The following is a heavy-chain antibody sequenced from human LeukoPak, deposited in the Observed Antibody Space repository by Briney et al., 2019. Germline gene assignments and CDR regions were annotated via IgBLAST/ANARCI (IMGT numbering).Heavy chain of an antibody. CDR2: ISYDGSNK. CDR1: GFTFSSYG. V-gene: IGHV3-30*18. D-gene: IGHD3-16*01. J-gene: IGHJ6*02. Sequence: GRSLRLSCAASGFTFSSYGMHWVRQAPGKGLEWVAVISYDGSNKYYADSVKGRFTISRDNSKNTLYLQMNGLRAEDTAVYYCAKDLTHYDYVWGSPGDGMDVWGQGTTVTVSS. CDR3: AKDLTHYDYVWGSPGDGMDV.